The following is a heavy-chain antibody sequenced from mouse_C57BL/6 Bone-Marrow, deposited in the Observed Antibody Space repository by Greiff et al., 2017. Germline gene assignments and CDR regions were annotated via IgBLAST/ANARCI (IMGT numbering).Heavy chain of an antibody. CDR2: IDPEDGDT. CDR3: TTYLVYYFGSSYEDNAMDY. J-gene: IGHJ4*01. CDR1: GFNIKDYY. D-gene: IGHD1-1*01. Sequence: EVQLQQSGAELVRPGASVKLSCTASGFNIKDYYMHWVKQRPEQGLEWIGRIDPEDGDTEYAPKFQGKATMTADTSSNTAYLQLSSLTSEDTAVYYCTTYLVYYFGSSYEDNAMDYWGQGTSVTVSS. V-gene: IGHV14-1*01.